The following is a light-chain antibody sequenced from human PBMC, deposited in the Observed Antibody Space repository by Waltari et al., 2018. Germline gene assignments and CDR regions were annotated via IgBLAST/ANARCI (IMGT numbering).Light chain of an antibody. CDR2: GAS. J-gene: IGKJ4*01. V-gene: IGKV1-12*01. CDR3: QQATSLPLT. CDR1: QAISGW. Sequence: DIQMTRSPSSVSASEGDRVTITCRASQAISGWLAWYQQKPGRAPKLLIYGASSLHSGVSSRFSGSGSGTDFTLTISSLQPEDFAIYYCQQATSLPLTFGGGTRVEIK.